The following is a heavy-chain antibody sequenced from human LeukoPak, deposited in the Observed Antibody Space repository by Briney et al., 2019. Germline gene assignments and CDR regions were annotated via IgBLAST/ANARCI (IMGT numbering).Heavy chain of an antibody. CDR3: ARLREAAFDI. J-gene: IGHJ3*02. V-gene: IGHV3-13*04. Sequence: GGSLRLPCAASGFTFSSYDFHWVRQPTGKGLEWVSAIGTAGDTYYPGSVKGRFTMSRENAKNSLYLQMNSLRAGDTAVYYCARLREAAFDIWGQGTMVTVSS. CDR2: IGTAGDT. D-gene: IGHD1-26*01. CDR1: GFTFSSYD.